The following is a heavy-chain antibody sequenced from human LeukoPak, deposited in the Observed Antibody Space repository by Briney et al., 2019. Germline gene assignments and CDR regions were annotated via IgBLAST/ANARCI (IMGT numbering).Heavy chain of an antibody. CDR1: GFTFSNYW. Sequence: GGSLRLSCAASGFTFSNYWMHWVRQAAGKGLVWVSRIKNDGSAIYEGSVKGRFTISRDNAKNTLYLQMNSLRAEDTAVYYCVRHRTASDYWGQGALVTVSS. CDR3: VRHRTASDY. CDR2: IKNDGSA. D-gene: IGHD3-16*02. J-gene: IGHJ4*02. V-gene: IGHV3-74*01.